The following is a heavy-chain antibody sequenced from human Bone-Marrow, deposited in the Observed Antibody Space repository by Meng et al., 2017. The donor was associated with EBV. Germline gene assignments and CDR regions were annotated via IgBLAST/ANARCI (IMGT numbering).Heavy chain of an antibody. CDR1: RGAFRSDA. Sequence: VQLLQSGAAVERPGLSVNLSCRPSRGAFRSDAVSWVRQAPGQGLEWMGVLIPMVGEPHYAQKFQGRVTIIADESTSTHSMELNSLRSEDTAMYYCASESGRGFTPDYWGQGTLVTVSS. V-gene: IGHV1-69*01. CDR2: LIPMVGEP. J-gene: IGHJ4*02. D-gene: IGHD3-10*01. CDR3: ASESGRGFTPDY.